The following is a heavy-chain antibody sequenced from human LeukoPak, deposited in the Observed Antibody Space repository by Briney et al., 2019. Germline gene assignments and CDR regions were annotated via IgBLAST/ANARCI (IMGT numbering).Heavy chain of an antibody. CDR2: ISWNSGSI. Sequence: PGRSLRLSCAASGFTFDDYAMHWVRQAPGKGLEWVSGISWNSGSIGYADSVKGRFTISRDNAKNSLYLQMNSLRAEDTALYYCAKEIYDSSGYGLGYWGQGTLVTVSS. J-gene: IGHJ4*02. CDR1: GFTFDDYA. D-gene: IGHD3-22*01. V-gene: IGHV3-9*01. CDR3: AKEIYDSSGYGLGY.